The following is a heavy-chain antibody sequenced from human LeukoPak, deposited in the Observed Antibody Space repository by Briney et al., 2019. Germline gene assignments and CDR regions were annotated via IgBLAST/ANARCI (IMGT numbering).Heavy chain of an antibody. CDR1: GYTFTGYY. Sequence: ASVKVSCKASGYTFTGYYMHWVRQAPGQGLEWMGWINPNSGGTNYAQKFQGRVTMTRDTSISTAYMELSRLRSDDTAVYYCARVDYYDSSGGAYYWGQGTLVTVSS. V-gene: IGHV1-2*02. CDR2: INPNSGGT. J-gene: IGHJ4*02. D-gene: IGHD3-22*01. CDR3: ARVDYYDSSGGAYY.